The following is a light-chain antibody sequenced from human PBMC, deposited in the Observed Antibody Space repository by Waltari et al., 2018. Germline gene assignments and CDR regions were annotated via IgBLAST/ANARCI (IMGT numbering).Light chain of an antibody. V-gene: IGKV4-1*01. J-gene: IGKJ1*01. CDR2: WAS. CDR3: QQYYSNPPL. Sequence: DIVMTQSPDSLAVSLGERATITCKSSQTVLKRSNNRNYLAWFQHKSGQPPKLLISWASTRESGVTSRFTGSGSETDFTLVISSLQAEDVAVYYCQQYYSNPPLFSQGTRVEI. CDR1: QTVLKRSNNRNY.